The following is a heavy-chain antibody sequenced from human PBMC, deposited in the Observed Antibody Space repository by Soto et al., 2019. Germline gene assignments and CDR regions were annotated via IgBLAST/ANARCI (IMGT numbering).Heavy chain of an antibody. D-gene: IGHD6-19*01. J-gene: IGHJ6*02. CDR3: ARVEAVAGLYNYHGLDA. CDR2: IVPIFGTT. CDR1: GGTFSNYA. Sequence: QVQLVQFGAEVKKPGSSVKVSCKVSGGTFSNYAIDWVRLAPGHGLEWMGGIVPIFGTTYYTQKFQGRATIIADDSTTTAYLEMSSLRSEDTAIYYCARVEAVAGLYNYHGLDAWGQGTAVTVSS. V-gene: IGHV1-69*12.